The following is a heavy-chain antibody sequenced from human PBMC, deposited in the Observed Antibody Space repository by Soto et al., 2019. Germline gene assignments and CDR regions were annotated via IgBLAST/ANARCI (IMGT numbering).Heavy chain of an antibody. J-gene: IGHJ4*02. CDR2: ISSSGNTM. V-gene: IGHV3-48*03. CDR1: GFTFSNYE. CDR3: ARESGSYDYFDY. Sequence: PGGSLRLSCAASGFTFSNYEMNWVRQAPGKGLEWVSYISSSGNTMYYADSVKGRSTISRDNAKNSLYLQMNSLRAEDTAVYYCARESGSYDYFDYCCQGTLVIVSS. D-gene: IGHD1-26*01.